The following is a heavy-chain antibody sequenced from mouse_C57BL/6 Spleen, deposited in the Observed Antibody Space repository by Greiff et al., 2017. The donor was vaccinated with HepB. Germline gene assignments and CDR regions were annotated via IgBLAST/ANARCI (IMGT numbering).Heavy chain of an antibody. CDR1: GFTFSSYA. CDR2: ISSGGDYI. J-gene: IGHJ3*01. CDR3: TRDYHYGSGLAY. Sequence: DVQLVESGEGLVKPGGSLKLSCAASGFTFSSYAMSWVRQTPEKRLEWVAYISSGGDYIYYADTVKGRFTISRDNARNTLYLQMSSLKSEDTAMYYCTRDYHYGSGLAYWGQGTLVTVSA. D-gene: IGHD1-1*01. V-gene: IGHV5-9-1*02.